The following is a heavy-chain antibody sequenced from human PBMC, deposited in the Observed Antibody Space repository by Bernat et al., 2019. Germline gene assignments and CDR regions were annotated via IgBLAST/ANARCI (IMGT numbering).Heavy chain of an antibody. Sequence: EVQLVESGGGSVQPGGSLRLSCVGSGFTFSNSWMHWVRQTPGKGLLWVSRIKADGSITSYADSVRGRFTVSRDNAKNTMYLQMNSLTPDDTAVYYCARDDYGRYWGQGTLVTVSS. D-gene: IGHD4-17*01. CDR2: IKADGSIT. V-gene: IGHV3-74*01. J-gene: IGHJ4*02. CDR1: GFTFSNSW. CDR3: ARDDYGRY.